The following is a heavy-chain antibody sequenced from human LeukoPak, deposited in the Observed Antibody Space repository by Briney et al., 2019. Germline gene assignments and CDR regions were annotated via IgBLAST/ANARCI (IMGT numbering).Heavy chain of an antibody. J-gene: IGHJ4*02. D-gene: IGHD1-26*01. V-gene: IGHV3-7*01. Sequence: PGGSLRLSCAASGFTFTDYWMTWVRQVPGKGLEWEANIHKAGTESYYVDSVKGRFAISRDNAKNSLYLQLSSLRVDDTAVYYCARVGTWELQRVFDYWGQGTLVTVSS. CDR1: GFTFTDYW. CDR2: IHKAGTES. CDR3: ARVGTWELQRVFDY.